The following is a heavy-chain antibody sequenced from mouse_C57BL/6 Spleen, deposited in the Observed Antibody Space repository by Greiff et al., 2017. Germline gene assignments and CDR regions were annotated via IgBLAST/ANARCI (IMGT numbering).Heavy chain of an antibody. Sequence: VQLQQPGAELVKPGASVKMSCKASGYTFTSYWITWVKQRPGQGLEWIGDIYPGSGSTNYNEKFKSKATLPVDTSSSTAYMQLSSLTSEDSAVYYCARYDYYGSSYNFDYWGQGTTLTVSS. J-gene: IGHJ2*01. CDR1: GYTFTSYW. D-gene: IGHD1-1*01. CDR3: ARYDYYGSSYNFDY. CDR2: IYPGSGST. V-gene: IGHV1-55*01.